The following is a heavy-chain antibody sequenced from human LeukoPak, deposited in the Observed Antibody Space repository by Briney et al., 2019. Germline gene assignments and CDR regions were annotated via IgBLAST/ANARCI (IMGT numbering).Heavy chain of an antibody. D-gene: IGHD3-3*01. V-gene: IGHV3-7*01. Sequence: GGSLRLSCAASGFTFSSYWMSWVRQAPGKGLEWVANIKQDGSEKYYVDSVKGRFTISRDNAKNSLYLQMNSLRAEDTAVYYCARDKGDYDFWSGYYYYFDYWGQGTLVTVSS. CDR3: ARDKGDYDFWSGYYYYFDY. CDR1: GFTFSSYW. CDR2: IKQDGSEK. J-gene: IGHJ4*02.